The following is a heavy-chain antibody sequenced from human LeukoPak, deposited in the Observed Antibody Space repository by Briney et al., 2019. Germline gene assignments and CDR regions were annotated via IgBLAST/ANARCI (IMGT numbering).Heavy chain of an antibody. CDR2: ISAYNGNT. Sequence: ASVKVSCKASGYTFTSYGISWVRQAPGQGLEWMGWISAYNGNTNYAQKLQGRVTMTTDTSTSTAYMELRSLRSDDTAVYYCARMSYYDSSGDNWFDPWGQGTLVTVSS. V-gene: IGHV1-18*01. D-gene: IGHD3-22*01. CDR1: GYTFTSYG. CDR3: ARMSYYDSSGDNWFDP. J-gene: IGHJ5*02.